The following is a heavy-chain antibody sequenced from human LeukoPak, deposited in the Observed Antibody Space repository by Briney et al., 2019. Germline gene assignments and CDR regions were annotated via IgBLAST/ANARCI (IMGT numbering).Heavy chain of an antibody. J-gene: IGHJ4*02. Sequence: GRSLRLSCAASGFTFDDYAMHWVRQAPGKGLEWVSGISWNSGSIGYADSVKGRFTISRDNAKTSLYLQMNSLRAEDTALYYCAKDPSPIVGVSSHFDYWGQGTLVTVSS. V-gene: IGHV3-9*01. CDR1: GFTFDDYA. CDR2: ISWNSGSI. D-gene: IGHD1-26*01. CDR3: AKDPSPIVGVSSHFDY.